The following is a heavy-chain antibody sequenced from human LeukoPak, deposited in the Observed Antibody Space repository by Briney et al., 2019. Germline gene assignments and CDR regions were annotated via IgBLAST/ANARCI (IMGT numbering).Heavy chain of an antibody. V-gene: IGHV4-61*02. CDR1: GGSISSGSYY. D-gene: IGHD1-26*01. Sequence: SETLSLTCTVSGGSISSGSYYWSWIRQPAGKGLEWIGRIYTSGSTNYNPSLKSRVTISVDTSKNQFSRKLSSVTAADTAVYYCARDRGGSYRPYFDYWGQGTLVTVSS. CDR2: IYTSGST. J-gene: IGHJ4*02. CDR3: ARDRGGSYRPYFDY.